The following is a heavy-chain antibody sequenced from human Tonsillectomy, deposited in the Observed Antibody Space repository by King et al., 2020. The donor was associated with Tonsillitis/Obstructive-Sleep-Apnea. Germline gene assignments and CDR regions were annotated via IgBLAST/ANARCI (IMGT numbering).Heavy chain of an antibody. CDR3: ARSDHIVVVPAAIAYYYYYYMDV. CDR2: IIPIFGTA. D-gene: IGHD2-2*02. V-gene: IGHV1-69*01. CDR1: GGTFSSYA. Sequence: VQLVESGAEVKKPGSSVKVSCKASGGTFSSYAISWVRQAPEQGLEWMGGIIPIFGTANYAQKFQGRVTITADESTSTAYMELGSLRSEDTAVYYCARSDHIVVVPAAIAYYYYYYMDVWGKGTTVTVSS. J-gene: IGHJ6*03.